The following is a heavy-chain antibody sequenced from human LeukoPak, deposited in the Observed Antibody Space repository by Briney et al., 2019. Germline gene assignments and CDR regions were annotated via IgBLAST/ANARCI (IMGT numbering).Heavy chain of an antibody. D-gene: IGHD3-3*01. CDR1: GYTFTSYN. V-gene: IGHV1-18*01. J-gene: IGHJ4*02. CDR2: ISAYNGNT. Sequence: ASVKVSCTASGYTFTSYNIRWVRQAPGQGLEWMGWISAYNGNTNYAQKLPGRVTMTTDTSTSTAYMELRSLRSDDTAVYYCARDLFWSGPSDYWGQGTLVTVSS. CDR3: ARDLFWSGPSDY.